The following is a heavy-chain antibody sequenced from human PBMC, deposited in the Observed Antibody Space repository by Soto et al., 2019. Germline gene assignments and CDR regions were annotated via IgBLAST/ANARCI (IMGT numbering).Heavy chain of an antibody. J-gene: IGHJ4*02. CDR1: GFTFDDYA. Sequence: GGSLRLSCAASGFTFDDYAMHWVRQAPGKGLEWVSGISWNSGSIGYADSVKGRFTISRDNAKNSLYLQMNSLRAEDTALYYCAKEGKLRYFVLWGQGTLVTVSS. V-gene: IGHV3-9*01. CDR2: ISWNSGSI. D-gene: IGHD3-9*01. CDR3: AKEGKLRYFVL.